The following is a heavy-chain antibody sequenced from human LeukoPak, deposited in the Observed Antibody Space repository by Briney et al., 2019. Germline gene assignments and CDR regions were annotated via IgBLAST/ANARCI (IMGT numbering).Heavy chain of an antibody. D-gene: IGHD3-16*01. J-gene: IGHJ6*02. CDR2: IYSGGST. Sequence: QPGRSLRLSCAASGFTFDDYAMHWVRQAPGKGLEWVSVIYSGGSTYYADSVKGRFTISRDNSKNTLYLQMNSLRAEDTAVYYCASLGVDYYYGMDVWGQGTTVTVSS. CDR1: GFTFDDYA. CDR3: ASLGVDYYYGMDV. V-gene: IGHV3-53*01.